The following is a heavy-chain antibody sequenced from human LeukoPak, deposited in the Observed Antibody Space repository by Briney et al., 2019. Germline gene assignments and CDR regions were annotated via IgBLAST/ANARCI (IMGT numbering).Heavy chain of an antibody. Sequence: SQTLSLTCTVSGASISSGAYYWSWIRQHPGKGLECIGYIYYSGSTYYNPSLKSRVTISVDTSKNLFSLKLSSVTAADTAVYYCARVQRPLDGADYWGQGTLVTVSS. CDR2: IYYSGST. CDR1: GASISSGAYY. J-gene: IGHJ4*02. D-gene: IGHD1-1*01. CDR3: ARVQRPLDGADY. V-gene: IGHV4-31*03.